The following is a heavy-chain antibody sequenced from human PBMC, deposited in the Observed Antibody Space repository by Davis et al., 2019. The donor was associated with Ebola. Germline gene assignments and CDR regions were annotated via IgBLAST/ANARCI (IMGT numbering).Heavy chain of an antibody. Sequence: AASVKVSCKASGYTFTSYDINWVRQAPGQGLEWMGWMNPNSGNTGYAQKFQGRVTMTRNTSISTAYMELSSLRSEDTAVYYCAKDRDGYNPYFDYWGQGTLVTVSS. CDR1: GYTFTSYD. D-gene: IGHD5-24*01. CDR2: MNPNSGNT. J-gene: IGHJ4*02. CDR3: AKDRDGYNPYFDY. V-gene: IGHV1-8*01.